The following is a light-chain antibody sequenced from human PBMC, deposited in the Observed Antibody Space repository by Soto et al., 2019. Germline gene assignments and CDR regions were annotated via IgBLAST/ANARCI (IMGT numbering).Light chain of an antibody. J-gene: IGKJ2*01. Sequence: EIVLTQSPGTLSLSPGERATLSCRASQSVSSSYLAWYQQKPGQAPRLLIYGASSRTTGIPDGFSGSGSGTDFPVTSSRLEPEDFAVYYCQQYGSSPLYTFGQGTKLEIK. CDR3: QQYGSSPLYT. CDR2: GAS. V-gene: IGKV3-20*01. CDR1: QSVSSSY.